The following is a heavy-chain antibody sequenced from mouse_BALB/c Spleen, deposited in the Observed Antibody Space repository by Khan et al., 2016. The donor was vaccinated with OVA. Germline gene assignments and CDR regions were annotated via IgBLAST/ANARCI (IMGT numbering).Heavy chain of an antibody. CDR3: ERKNGSDFDY. Sequence: EVQLQQSGPELVKPGASVKISCKASGYSFTGYFMNWVMQSHGKSLEWIGRINPHIGETLYNQKFKGKATLTVDESSRTVHMELRSLASEDSAVYYCERKNGSDFDYWGQGTTLTVSS. CDR2: INPHIGET. V-gene: IGHV1-20*02. D-gene: IGHD1-1*01. J-gene: IGHJ2*01. CDR1: GYSFTGYF.